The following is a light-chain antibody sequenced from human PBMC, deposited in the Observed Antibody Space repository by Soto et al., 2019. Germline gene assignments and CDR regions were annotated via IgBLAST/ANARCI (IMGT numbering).Light chain of an antibody. CDR3: QQYGSSPRT. CDR2: DAS. J-gene: IGKJ1*01. V-gene: IGKV3-20*01. CDR1: KGLSSSQ. Sequence: EIVLTHSPRTLSLYTGERATHSCRARKGLSSSQLAWYQQKPGQAPRLLIHDASSRATGISDRFTGSGSGTDFTLTIPTLEPEDFAVYYCQQYGSSPRTFGLGTKVDVK.